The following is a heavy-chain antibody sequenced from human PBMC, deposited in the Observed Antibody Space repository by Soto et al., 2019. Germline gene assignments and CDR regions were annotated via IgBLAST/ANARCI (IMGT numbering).Heavy chain of an antibody. J-gene: IGHJ4*01. D-gene: IGHD6-13*01. CDR2: IGGSGSTT. Sequence: GSLRLSCGASGFTFSDYGMTWVRQAPGKGLEWVSSIGGSGSTTYYADSVKGRFTISRDNSKNTLYLQLNSLRADDSAVFYCGRLLAPGTAYWGHGTLVTVSS. CDR1: GFTFSDYG. CDR3: GRLLAPGTAY. V-gene: IGHV3-23*01.